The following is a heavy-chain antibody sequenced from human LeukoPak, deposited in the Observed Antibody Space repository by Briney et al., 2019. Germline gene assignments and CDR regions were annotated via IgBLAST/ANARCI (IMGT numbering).Heavy chain of an antibody. V-gene: IGHV1-18*04. CDR1: GYTFASYG. D-gene: IGHD3-10*01. J-gene: IGHJ4*02. CDR3: AKDTYYGSGSYPGD. Sequence: ASVKVSCKASGYTFASYGITWVRQAPGQGLEWMGWISTYSGNRNYAQKFQGRVTMTTDTSTSTAYMELRSLRSDDTAVYYCAKDTYYGSGSYPGDWGQGTLVTVSS. CDR2: ISTYSGNR.